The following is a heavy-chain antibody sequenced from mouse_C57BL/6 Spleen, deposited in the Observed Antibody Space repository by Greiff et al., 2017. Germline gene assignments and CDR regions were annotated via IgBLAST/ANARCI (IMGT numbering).Heavy chain of an antibody. V-gene: IGHV14-4*01. Sequence: DVQLQESGAELVRPGASVKLSCTASGFNIKDDYMHWVKQRPEQGLEWIGWIDPENGDTEYASKFQGKATITADTSSNTAYLQLSSLTSEDTAVYYCTPSVYYGSSYEYFDVWGTGTTVTVSS. J-gene: IGHJ1*03. CDR2: IDPENGDT. CDR3: TPSVYYGSSYEYFDV. D-gene: IGHD1-1*01. CDR1: GFNIKDDY.